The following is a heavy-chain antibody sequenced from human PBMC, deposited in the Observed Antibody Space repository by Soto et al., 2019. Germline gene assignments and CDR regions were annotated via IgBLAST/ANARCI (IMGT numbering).Heavy chain of an antibody. Sequence: PGGSLRLSCAVSGFTFSDYYMTWIRQAPGKGLEWVSYISSSTSHTNYADSVKGRFTISRDNAKNSLFLQMNSLRAEDTAVYYCARGRGAAADYFAFWGQGTLVTVSS. V-gene: IGHV3-11*05. CDR3: ARGRGAAADYFAF. CDR2: ISSSTSHT. J-gene: IGHJ4*02. D-gene: IGHD6-13*01. CDR1: GFTFSDYY.